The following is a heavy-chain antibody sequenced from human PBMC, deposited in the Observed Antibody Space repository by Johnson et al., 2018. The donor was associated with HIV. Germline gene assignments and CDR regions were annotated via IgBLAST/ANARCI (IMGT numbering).Heavy chain of an antibody. CDR1: GFTFSSYD. J-gene: IGHJ3*01. D-gene: IGHD2-15*01. V-gene: IGHV3-33*08. Sequence: QVQLVESGGGLVQPGGSLRLSCAASGFTFSSYDMHWVRQATGYADSVKGRFTISRDNAKNSLFLQMNSLRAEDTALYYCVREGGYCSGGSCYWAFDLWGQGTMVTVSS. CDR3: VREGGYCSGGSCYWAFDL.